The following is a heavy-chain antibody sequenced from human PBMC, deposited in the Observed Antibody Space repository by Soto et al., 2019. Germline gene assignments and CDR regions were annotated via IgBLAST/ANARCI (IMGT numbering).Heavy chain of an antibody. CDR1: GGSISSGTYS. Sequence: QLQLQESGSGLVKPSQTLSLNCTVSGGSISSGTYSWTWIRQPPGKGLEWIGYISHTGNTYYNPSLTSRLTISLDRSQNLFSLRLNSVTAADTAVYFCATGRYGSGSYPNWFDPWGQGTLVTVSS. D-gene: IGHD3-10*01. CDR2: ISHTGNT. V-gene: IGHV4-30-2*01. CDR3: ATGRYGSGSYPNWFDP. J-gene: IGHJ5*02.